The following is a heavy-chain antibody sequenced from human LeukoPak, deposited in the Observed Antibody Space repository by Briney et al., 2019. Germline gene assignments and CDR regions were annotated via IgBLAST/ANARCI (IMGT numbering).Heavy chain of an antibody. D-gene: IGHD1-7*01. Sequence: SVKVSCKASGGTFSSYSISWVRQAPGQGLEWMGRIIPIFGITNYAQNFQGRVAITTDESTSTAYMELSSLSSEDSAIYYCACGEVITGPMTAFDIWGQGTMVTVSS. CDR2: IIPIFGIT. CDR3: ACGEVITGPMTAFDI. J-gene: IGHJ3*02. V-gene: IGHV1-69*05. CDR1: GGTFSSYS.